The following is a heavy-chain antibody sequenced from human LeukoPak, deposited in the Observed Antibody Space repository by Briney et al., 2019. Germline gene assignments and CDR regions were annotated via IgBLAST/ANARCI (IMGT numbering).Heavy chain of an antibody. CDR2: ISGSGGST. D-gene: IGHD3-10*01. J-gene: IGHJ6*03. Sequence: GGSLRLSCAASGFTFSSYGMSWVRQAPGKGLEWVSGISGSGGSTYYADSVKGRFTISRDNSKNTLYLQMNSLRAEDTAVYYCARAYGSGSYYYYYYYMDVWGKGTTVTVSS. V-gene: IGHV3-23*01. CDR1: GFTFSSYG. CDR3: ARAYGSGSYYYYYYYMDV.